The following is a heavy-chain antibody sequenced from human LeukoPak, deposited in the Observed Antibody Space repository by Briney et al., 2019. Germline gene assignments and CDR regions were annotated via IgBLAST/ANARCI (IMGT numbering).Heavy chain of an antibody. CDR3: AREGPNYDSSGYYSLGSV. J-gene: IGHJ3*01. Sequence: SETLSLTCAVYGGSFSGYYWSWIRQPPGKGLEWIGSIYYSGSTYYNPSLKSRVTISVDTSKNQFSLKLSSVTAADTAVYYCAREGPNYDSSGYYSLGSVWGQGTMVTVSS. V-gene: IGHV4-34*01. CDR1: GGSFSGYY. D-gene: IGHD3-22*01. CDR2: IYYSGST.